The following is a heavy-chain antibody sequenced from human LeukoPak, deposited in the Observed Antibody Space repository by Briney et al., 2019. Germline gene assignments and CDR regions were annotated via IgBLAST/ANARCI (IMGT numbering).Heavy chain of an antibody. Sequence: SETLSLTCTVSGGSISSYYWSWIRQPPGKGLEWIGYIYTSGSTNYNPSLKSRVTISVDTSKNQSSLKLSSVTAADTAVYYCARQVVRVSSSWSHAFDYWGQGTLVTVSS. CDR1: GGSISSYY. CDR2: IYTSGST. D-gene: IGHD6-13*01. J-gene: IGHJ4*02. V-gene: IGHV4-4*09. CDR3: ARQVVRVSSSWSHAFDY.